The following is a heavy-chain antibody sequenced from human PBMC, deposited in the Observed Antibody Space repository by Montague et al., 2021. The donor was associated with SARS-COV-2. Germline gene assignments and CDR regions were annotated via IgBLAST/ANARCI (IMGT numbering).Heavy chain of an antibody. J-gene: IGHJ4*02. D-gene: IGHD2-8*01. V-gene: IGHV4-39*01. Sequence: SETLSLTCTVSGGSVSSDTHNWAWIRQPPGKGLEWIASIFYKGNTYYNPSLRSRFTISINTSKNQFFLRVASVTAADMAVYYCARVPNGRHDNWGPGALVTVSS. CDR1: GGSVSSDTHN. CDR2: IFYKGNT. CDR3: ARVPNGRHDN.